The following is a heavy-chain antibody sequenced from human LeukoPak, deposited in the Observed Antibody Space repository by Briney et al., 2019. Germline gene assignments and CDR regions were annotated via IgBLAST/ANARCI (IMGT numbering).Heavy chain of an antibody. D-gene: IGHD5-12*01. Sequence: GGSLRLSCAASGFTFSSYGMHWVRQAPGKGLHWVAVISYDGSNKYYADSVKGRFTISRDNSKNTLFLQMNSLRAEDTAVYYCAKGSNRGVATIDYWGQGTLVTVSS. J-gene: IGHJ4*02. CDR1: GFTFSSYG. CDR3: AKGSNRGVATIDY. CDR2: ISYDGSNK. V-gene: IGHV3-30*18.